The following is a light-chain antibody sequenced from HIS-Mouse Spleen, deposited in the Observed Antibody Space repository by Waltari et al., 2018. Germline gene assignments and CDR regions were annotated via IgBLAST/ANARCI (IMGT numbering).Light chain of an antibody. CDR2: GAS. CDR1: QSVSRSY. J-gene: IGKJ3*01. V-gene: IGKV3-20*01. Sequence: EIVLTQSPGTLSLSPGDRATLSCRASQSVSRSYLAWYQQKPGQAPRLLIYGASSRATGIPDRFSGSGSGTDFTLTISRLEPEDFAVYYCQQYGSSIFTFGPGTKVDIK. CDR3: QQYGSSIFT.